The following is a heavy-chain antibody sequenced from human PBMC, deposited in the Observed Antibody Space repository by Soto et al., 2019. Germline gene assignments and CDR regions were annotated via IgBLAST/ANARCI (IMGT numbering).Heavy chain of an antibody. CDR1: GFTFSSYA. V-gene: IGHV3-30-3*01. Sequence: GGSLRLSCAASGFTFSSYAMHWVRQAPGKGLEWVAVISHDGSNKYYADSVKGRFTISRDNSKNTLYLQMNSLRAEDTAVYYCAREEWELLRGNYFDYWGQGTLVTVSS. CDR2: ISHDGSNK. D-gene: IGHD1-26*01. CDR3: AREEWELLRGNYFDY. J-gene: IGHJ4*02.